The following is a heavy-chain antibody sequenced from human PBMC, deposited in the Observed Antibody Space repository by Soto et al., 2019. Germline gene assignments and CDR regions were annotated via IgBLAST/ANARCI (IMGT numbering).Heavy chain of an antibody. D-gene: IGHD5-12*01. CDR2: IGYDAFTT. Sequence: GGSLRLSCAASGFNFINSGMLWVRQTPGKGLEWVAIIGYDAFTTYYADSVKGRFTISRDNSKNTVDLQMNSLRAEDSAVYFCAKEGRDVVATTYYFDHWGQGTLVTVSS. J-gene: IGHJ4*02. CDR3: AKEGRDVVATTYYFDH. V-gene: IGHV3-30*02. CDR1: GFNFINSG.